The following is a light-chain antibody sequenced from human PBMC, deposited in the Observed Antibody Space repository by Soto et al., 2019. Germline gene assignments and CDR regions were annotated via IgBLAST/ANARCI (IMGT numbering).Light chain of an antibody. V-gene: IGLV2-23*02. CDR3: CSYAGSNTSHVV. CDR1: SSDVGSYNL. J-gene: IGLJ2*01. Sequence: QSVLTQPASVSGSPGQSITISCTGTSSDVGSYNLVSWYQQHPGKAPKLMIYEVSKRPSGVSNRFSGSKSGNTASLTISGLQAEDEADFYCCSYAGSNTSHVVSGGGTKLTVL. CDR2: EVS.